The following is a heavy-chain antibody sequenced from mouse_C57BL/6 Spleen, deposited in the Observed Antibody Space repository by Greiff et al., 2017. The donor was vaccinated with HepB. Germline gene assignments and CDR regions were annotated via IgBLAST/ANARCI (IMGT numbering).Heavy chain of an antibody. CDR3: TRYYYGSTLYAMDF. D-gene: IGHD1-1*01. CDR2: IDPETGGT. CDR1: GYTFTDYE. Sequence: VQLVESGAELVRPGASVTLSCKASGYTFTDYEMHWVKQTPVHGLEWIGAIDPETGGTAYNQKFKGKAILTADKSSSTAYMELRSLTSEDSAVYYCTRYYYGSTLYAMDFWGQGTSVTVSS. V-gene: IGHV1-15*01. J-gene: IGHJ4*01.